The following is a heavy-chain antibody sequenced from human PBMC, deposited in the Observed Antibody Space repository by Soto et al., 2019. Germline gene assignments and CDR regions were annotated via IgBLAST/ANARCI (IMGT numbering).Heavy chain of an antibody. V-gene: IGHV1-3*01. CDR3: ARDLQAFGSGTPNWFDP. CDR1: GGTFSSYA. D-gene: IGHD3-10*01. Sequence: ASVKVSCKASGGTFSSYAISWVRQAPGQRLEWKGWIKAGNGNTKYSQKIQGRDNITRDKSASTTYMELNSMISEDTAVYYCARDLQAFGSGTPNWFDPWGQGTLFTVSS. CDR2: IKAGNGNT. J-gene: IGHJ5*02.